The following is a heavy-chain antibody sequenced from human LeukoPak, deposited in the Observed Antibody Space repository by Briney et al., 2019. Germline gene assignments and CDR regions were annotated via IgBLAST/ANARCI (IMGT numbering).Heavy chain of an antibody. Sequence: ASVKVFCKASGYTFTGYYMHWVRQAPGQGLEWMGRINPNSGGTNYAQKFQGRVTMTRDTSISTAYMELSRLRSDDTAVYYCARDPPPGIAVAGTYDYWGQGTLVTVSS. V-gene: IGHV1-2*06. CDR1: GYTFTGYY. J-gene: IGHJ4*02. CDR3: ARDPPPGIAVAGTYDY. CDR2: INPNSGGT. D-gene: IGHD6-19*01.